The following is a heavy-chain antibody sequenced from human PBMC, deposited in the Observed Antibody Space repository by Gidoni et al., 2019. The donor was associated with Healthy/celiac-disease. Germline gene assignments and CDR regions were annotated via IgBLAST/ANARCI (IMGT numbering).Heavy chain of an antibody. J-gene: IGHJ4*02. CDR2: MNPNRGNT. V-gene: IGHV1-8*01. D-gene: IGHD3-3*01. Sequence: QVQLVQSGAEVTKPGASVKVSCKASGYTFTSYDINWVRQATGQGLEWMGWMNPNRGNTGDAKKFQGRVTMNRNTSISTAYMELSSLRSEDTAVYYCARGSNLEGLLSVDYWGQGTLVTVSS. CDR1: GYTFTSYD. CDR3: ARGSNLEGLLSVDY.